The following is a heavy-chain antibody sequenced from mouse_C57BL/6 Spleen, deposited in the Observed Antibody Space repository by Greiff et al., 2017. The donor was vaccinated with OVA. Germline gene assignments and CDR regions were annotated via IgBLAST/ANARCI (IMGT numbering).Heavy chain of an antibody. CDR2: IYPSDSET. Sequence: QVQLQQPGAELVRPGSSVKLSCKASGYTFTSYWMDRVKQRPGQGLEWIGNIYPSDSETHYNQKFKDKATLTVDKSSSTAYMQLSSLTSEDSAVYYCARSRLRDYWGQGTTLTVSS. J-gene: IGHJ2*01. V-gene: IGHV1-61*01. D-gene: IGHD2-4*01. CDR1: GYTFTSYW. CDR3: ARSRLRDY.